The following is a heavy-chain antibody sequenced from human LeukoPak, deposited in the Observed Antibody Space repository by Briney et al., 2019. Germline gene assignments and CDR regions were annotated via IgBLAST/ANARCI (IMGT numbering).Heavy chain of an antibody. D-gene: IGHD1-26*01. CDR2: IYTSGST. J-gene: IGHJ6*03. CDR3: ARDSGGSYYYYMDV. V-gene: IGHV4-61*02. CDR1: GGSISSSSYY. Sequence: KSSETLSLTCTVSGGSISSSSYYWGWIRQPAGKGLEWIGRIYTSGSTNYNPSLKSRVTMSVDTSKNQFSLKLSSVTAADTAVYYCARDSGGSYYYYMDVWGKGTTVTVSS.